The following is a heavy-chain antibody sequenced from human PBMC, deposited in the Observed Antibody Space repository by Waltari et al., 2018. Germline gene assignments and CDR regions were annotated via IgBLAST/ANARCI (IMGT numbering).Heavy chain of an antibody. D-gene: IGHD1-7*01. CDR2: VNPNSGGT. CDR1: GYTFTGYY. CDR3: ARWAITGTTGNDY. J-gene: IGHJ4*02. V-gene: IGHV1-2*02. Sequence: QVQLVQSGAEVKKPGASVKVSCKASGYTFTGYYLHWVRQAPGQGVEGRGWVNPNSGGTNYAQELQGRVNMTRDTSISTAYMELSRLRSDDTAVYHCARWAITGTTGNDYWGQGTLVTVSS.